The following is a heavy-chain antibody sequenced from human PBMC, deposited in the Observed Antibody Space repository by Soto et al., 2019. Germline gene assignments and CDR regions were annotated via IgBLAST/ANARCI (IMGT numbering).Heavy chain of an antibody. Sequence: AAVKVSCKASGYTFTNYDVTWVRQAPGQGLEWMGWISTSTGNTNYAQKLQGRVTMTTDTSASTAYIELRSLRSDDTFVYYCARGEGMAARHDGYDIWGQGTMVTVSS. CDR1: GYTFTNYD. CDR3: ARGEGMAARHDGYDI. CDR2: ISTSTGNT. D-gene: IGHD6-6*01. V-gene: IGHV1-18*04. J-gene: IGHJ3*02.